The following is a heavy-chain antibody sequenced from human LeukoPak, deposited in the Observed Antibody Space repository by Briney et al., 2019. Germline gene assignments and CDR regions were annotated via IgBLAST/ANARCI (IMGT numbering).Heavy chain of an antibody. J-gene: IGHJ4*02. CDR2: IRSDGNEK. CDR1: GFTFSTYG. Sequence: GGSLRLSCAASGFTFSTYGMHWVRQAPGKGLEWVTFIRSDGNEKYYADSVKGRSTISRDNSKSTLYLQMNSLRAEDTAVYYCAQERDRRGYFDYWGQGTLVTVSS. V-gene: IGHV3-30*02. CDR3: AQERDRRGYFDY. D-gene: IGHD2-15*01.